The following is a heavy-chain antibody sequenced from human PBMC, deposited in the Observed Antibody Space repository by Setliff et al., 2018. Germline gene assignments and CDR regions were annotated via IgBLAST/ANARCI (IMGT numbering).Heavy chain of an antibody. CDR3: AKEYGSGMGAFDY. V-gene: IGHV3-30*02. CDR2: IRYDGTNK. J-gene: IGHJ4*02. D-gene: IGHD3-10*01. CDR1: GFTFSSYG. Sequence: PGGSLRLSCAASGFTFSSYGMHWVRQAPGKGLEWVAFIRYDGTNKYYADSVKGRFTISRDNSKNTLYLQMNSLRAEDTAVYYCAKEYGSGMGAFDYWGQGTLVTVSS.